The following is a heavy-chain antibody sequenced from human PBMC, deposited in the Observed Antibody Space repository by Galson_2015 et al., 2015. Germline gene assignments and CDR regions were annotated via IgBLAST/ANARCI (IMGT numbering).Heavy chain of an antibody. D-gene: IGHD3-9*01. CDR3: ATDIVTGPYDILTGSNWFDP. CDR2: ISWNSGSI. V-gene: IGHV3-9*01. CDR1: GFTFNDYA. Sequence: SLRLSCAASGFTFNDYAMHWVRQAPGKGLEWVSGISWNSGSIGYADSVKGRFTISRDNAKNSLYLQMNNLRAEDTALYYCATDIVTGPYDILTGSNWFDPWGQGTLVTVSS. J-gene: IGHJ5*02.